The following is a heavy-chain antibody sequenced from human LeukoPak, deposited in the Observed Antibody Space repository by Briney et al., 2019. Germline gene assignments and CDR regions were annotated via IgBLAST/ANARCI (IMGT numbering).Heavy chain of an antibody. CDR3: AKRFGSGNSHFDS. D-gene: IGHD3-10*01. CDR2: IYTTGIT. Sequence: GGSLRLSCTASGFSVSAHYMSWVRLAPGKGLEWVSMIYTTGITDYADSVRGRFTISRDNSENTLYLHTDSLRVDDTAVYYCAKRFGSGNSHFDSWGQGTLVTVSS. J-gene: IGHJ4*02. CDR1: GFSVSAHY. V-gene: IGHV3-53*01.